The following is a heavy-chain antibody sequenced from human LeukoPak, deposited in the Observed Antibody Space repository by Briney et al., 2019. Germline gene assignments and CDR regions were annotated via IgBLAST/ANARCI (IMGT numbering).Heavy chain of an antibody. D-gene: IGHD4-17*01. CDR2: IYYSGST. CDR3: ARVYGDFHFDY. J-gene: IGHJ4*02. CDR1: GGSISSYY. V-gene: IGHV4-59*08. Sequence: PSETLSLTCTVSGGSISSYYWSWIRQPPGKGLEWIGYIYYSGSTNYNPSLKSRVTISVDTFKNQFSLKLSSVTAADTAVYYCARVYGDFHFDYWGQGTLVTVSS.